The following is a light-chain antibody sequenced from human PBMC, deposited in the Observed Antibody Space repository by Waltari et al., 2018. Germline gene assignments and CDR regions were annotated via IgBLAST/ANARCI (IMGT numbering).Light chain of an antibody. CDR3: QYYNNWPRT. Sequence: TVMAQTPATLSVSTGERATLSCRVSQSVNSNLAWFQHKPGQAPRLLIYDASTRATDIPDRFSGSGSGTEFTLTSGSLQTEDFAVYECQYYNNWPRTFGQGTKLWI. CDR2: DAS. CDR1: QSVNSN. V-gene: IGKV3-15*01. J-gene: IGKJ2*01.